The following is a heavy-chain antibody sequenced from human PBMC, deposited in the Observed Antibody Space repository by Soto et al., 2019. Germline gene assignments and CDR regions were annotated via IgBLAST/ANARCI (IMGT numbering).Heavy chain of an antibody. CDR1: GGTFSSYA. CDR2: IIPIFGTA. Sequence: QVQLVQSGAEVKKPGSSVKVSCKASGGTFSSYAITWVRQAPGQGLEWMGGIIPIFGTANYAQKVQGRVTITADESTRTAYMELSSLRSEDTAVYYCARDRGPSSGYYPYWFDPWGQGTLVTVSS. V-gene: IGHV1-69*12. CDR3: ARDRGPSSGYYPYWFDP. J-gene: IGHJ5*02. D-gene: IGHD3-22*01.